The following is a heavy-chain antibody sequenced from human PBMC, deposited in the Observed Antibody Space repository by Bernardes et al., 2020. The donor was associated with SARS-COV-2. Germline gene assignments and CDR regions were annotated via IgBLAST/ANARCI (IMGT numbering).Heavy chain of an antibody. Sequence: ASVKVSCKASGYTFTSYDISWVRQATGQGLEWMGWISAYNVNTNYAQKLQGRVTMTTDTSTSTAYMELRSLRSDDTAVYYCARRKQWRVGYYFDYWGQGTMVTVSS. V-gene: IGHV1-18*01. CDR2: ISAYNVNT. D-gene: IGHD6-19*01. CDR1: GYTFTSYD. CDR3: ARRKQWRVGYYFDY. J-gene: IGHJ4*02.